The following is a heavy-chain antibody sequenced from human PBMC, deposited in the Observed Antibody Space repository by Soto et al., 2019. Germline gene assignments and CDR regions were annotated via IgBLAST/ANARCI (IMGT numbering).Heavy chain of an antibody. CDR2: IYYSGST. Sequence: QVQLQESGPGLVKPSETLSLTCTVSGGSISSYYWSWIRQPPGKGLEWIGYIYYSGSTNYNPSLKSRVTISVDTSKNQFSLKLSSVTAAYTAVYYCARHSWGERYFDCWGQGTLVTVSS. CDR3: ARHSWGERYFDC. V-gene: IGHV4-59*08. D-gene: IGHD3-16*01. J-gene: IGHJ4*02. CDR1: GGSISSYY.